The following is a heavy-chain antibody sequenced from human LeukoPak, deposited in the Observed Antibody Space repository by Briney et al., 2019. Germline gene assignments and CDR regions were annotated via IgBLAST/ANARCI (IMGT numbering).Heavy chain of an antibody. J-gene: IGHJ6*02. Sequence: SETLSLTCAVYGGSFSGYYWSWIRQPPGKGLEWIGEINHSGSTNYSPSLKSRVTISVDTSKNQFSLKLSSVTAADTAVYYCARDSIAAAGTGYYYYYGMDVWGQGTTVTVSS. D-gene: IGHD6-13*01. CDR1: GGSFSGYY. CDR2: INHSGST. CDR3: ARDSIAAAGTGYYYYYGMDV. V-gene: IGHV4-34*01.